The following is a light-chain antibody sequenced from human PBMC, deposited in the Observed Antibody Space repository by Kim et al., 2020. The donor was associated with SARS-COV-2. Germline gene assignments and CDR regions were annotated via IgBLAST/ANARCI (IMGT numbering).Light chain of an antibody. CDR3: QEYYSRFRT. CDR1: QSVLSTSNNKNF. V-gene: IGKV4-1*01. J-gene: IGKJ1*01. CDR2: WAS. Sequence: DIVMTQSPDSLAVSVGERATINCKSSQSVLSTSNNKNFLVWYQQKPGQPPKVLIYWASTRASGVPDRFSGSESGTDFTLTISSLQAEDVAIYYCQEYYSRFRTFGRGTKVDIK.